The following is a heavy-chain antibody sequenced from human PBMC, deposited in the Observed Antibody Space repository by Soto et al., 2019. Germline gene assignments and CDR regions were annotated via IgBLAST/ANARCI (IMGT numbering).Heavy chain of an antibody. D-gene: IGHD2-15*01. Sequence: EVQLVESGGGLVQPGGSLRLSCAASGFTFSSYWMSWVRQAPGKGLEWVANIKQDGSEKYYVDSVKGRFTISRDNAKNELYLQMNSLRAEDTAGYYCARDQAECSGGSCYSIFDYWGQGTLVTVSS. J-gene: IGHJ4*02. CDR3: ARDQAECSGGSCYSIFDY. CDR2: IKQDGSEK. CDR1: GFTFSSYW. V-gene: IGHV3-7*01.